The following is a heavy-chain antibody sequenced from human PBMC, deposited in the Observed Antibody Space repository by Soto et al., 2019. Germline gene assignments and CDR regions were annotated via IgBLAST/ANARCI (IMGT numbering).Heavy chain of an antibody. CDR2: VYPGDSDT. CDR1: GCSFTSYW. J-gene: IGHJ6*02. V-gene: IGHV5-51*01. Sequence: GVSLKISWRCSGCSFTSYWIGWVRQMPGKGLEWMGIVYPGDSDTRYSPSFQGQVTISADKSISTAYLQWSSLKASDTAMYYCARHGGDYYDSSGYPTYYYYGMDVWGQGTKVTVSS. D-gene: IGHD3-22*01. CDR3: ARHGGDYYDSSGYPTYYYYGMDV.